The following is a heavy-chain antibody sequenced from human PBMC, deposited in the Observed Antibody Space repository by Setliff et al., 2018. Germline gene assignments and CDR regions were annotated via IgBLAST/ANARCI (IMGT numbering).Heavy chain of an antibody. CDR3: ARLWISYESNTYFYPKYFDF. D-gene: IGHD3-22*01. J-gene: IGHJ4*02. Sequence: PSETLSLTCAVSGGSISSGDASWSWVRQPPGKGPEWIGYIYHSGSTNYNPSLNSRVAISVDTSENQFSLRLNSVTAADTAVYYCARLWISYESNTYFYPKYFDFWGQGTLVTVSS. CDR2: IYHSGST. V-gene: IGHV4-30-2*02. CDR1: GGSISSGDAS.